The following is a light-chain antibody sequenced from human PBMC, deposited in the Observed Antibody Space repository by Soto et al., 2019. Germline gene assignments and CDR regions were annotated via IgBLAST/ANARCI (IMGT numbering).Light chain of an antibody. CDR3: QQYDILPLT. CDR1: QDITNC. CDR2: DAS. V-gene: IGKV1-33*01. Sequence: DIQMTQTPSSLSASVGDRVTFTCQASQDITNCLNWYHQKPGKAPKLLIYDASNLETGVPSRFSESGSGTHFTFTISSLQPEDTATYYCQQYDILPLTFGPGTKVEI. J-gene: IGKJ3*01.